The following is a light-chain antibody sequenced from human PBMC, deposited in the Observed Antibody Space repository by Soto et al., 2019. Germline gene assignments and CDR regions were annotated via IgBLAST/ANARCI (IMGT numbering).Light chain of an antibody. J-gene: IGKJ1*01. Sequence: DIQITHSPSSVSASVVDRVTITFLASQGISSWLAWYQQKPGKAPKLLIYAASSLQSGVPSRFSGSGSGTDFTLTISSLQPEDFATYYCQKSYITPVTFGQGTKVDIK. CDR2: AAS. V-gene: IGKV1D-12*01. CDR1: QGISSW. CDR3: QKSYITPVT.